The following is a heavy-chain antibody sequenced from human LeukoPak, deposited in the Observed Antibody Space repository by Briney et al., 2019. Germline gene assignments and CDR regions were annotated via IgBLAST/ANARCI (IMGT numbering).Heavy chain of an antibody. D-gene: IGHD3-22*01. J-gene: IGHJ4*02. V-gene: IGHV1-69*06. CDR1: GGTFSSYA. CDR2: IIPIFGTA. Sequence: SVKVSCKASGGTFSSYAISWVRQAPGQGLEWMGRIIPIFGTANYAQKFQGRVTITADKSTSTAYMELSSLRSEDTAVYYCARDRHYYDSSGYYFGYWGQGTLVTVSS. CDR3: ARDRHYYDSSGYYFGY.